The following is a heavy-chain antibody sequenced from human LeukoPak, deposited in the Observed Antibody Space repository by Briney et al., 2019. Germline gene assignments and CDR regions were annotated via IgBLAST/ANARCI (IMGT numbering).Heavy chain of an antibody. D-gene: IGHD5-24*01. CDR2: INPNSGGT. J-gene: IGHJ4*02. CDR3: ARESGVEMATIKRDFDY. Sequence: ASVKVSCKASGYTFTGYYMHWVRQAPGQGLEWMGWINPNSGGTNYAQKFQGRVTMTRDTSISTAYMELSRLRSDDTAVYYYARESGVEMATIKRDFDYWGQGTLVTVSS. CDR1: GYTFTGYY. V-gene: IGHV1-2*02.